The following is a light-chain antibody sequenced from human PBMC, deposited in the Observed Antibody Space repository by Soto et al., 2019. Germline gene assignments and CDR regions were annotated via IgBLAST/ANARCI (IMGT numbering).Light chain of an antibody. CDR3: QQYNSYPFT. V-gene: IGKV1-5*03. Sequence: DIQMTQSPSTLSASVGDRVTITCRASQSISSWLAWYQQKPGKAPKLLIYKESSLESGVPSKFSGSGSGTGFSITISSLQPDEFATYYCQQYNSYPFTFGPGTKVDIK. CDR2: KES. CDR1: QSISSW. J-gene: IGKJ3*01.